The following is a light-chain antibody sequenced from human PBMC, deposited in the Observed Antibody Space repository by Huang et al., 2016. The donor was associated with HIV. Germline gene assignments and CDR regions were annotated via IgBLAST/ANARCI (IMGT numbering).Light chain of an antibody. V-gene: IGKV3D-20*02. CDR2: ETS. CDR1: QSVDTSY. Sequence: VLTQSPVSVSLSLGDRLTVSCRARQSVDTSYLAWYQHKPGQSPRLLVYETSTRAAGIPSRFSGSGSGRDFSLTISRLEPEDFGVYYCHQYAKSMATFGQGTKVDI. J-gene: IGKJ1*01. CDR3: HQYAKSMAT.